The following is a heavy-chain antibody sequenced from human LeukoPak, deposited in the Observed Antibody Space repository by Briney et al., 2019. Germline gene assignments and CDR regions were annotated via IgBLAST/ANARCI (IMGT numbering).Heavy chain of an antibody. D-gene: IGHD3-16*01. Sequence: SETLSLTCSVSGGSISSYYWSWIRQPPRKGLEWIGYIYYSGSTNYNPSLKSRVTISVDTSKNQFSLKLSSVTAADTAVYYCARGDPDTFTPDNYWGQGTLVTVSS. V-gene: IGHV4-59*08. J-gene: IGHJ4*02. CDR2: IYYSGST. CDR3: ARGDPDTFTPDNY. CDR1: GGSISSYY.